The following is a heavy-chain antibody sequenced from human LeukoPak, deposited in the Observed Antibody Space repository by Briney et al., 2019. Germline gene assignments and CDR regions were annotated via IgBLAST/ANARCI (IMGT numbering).Heavy chain of an antibody. V-gene: IGHV3-23*01. CDR2: ISVSGNT. CDR1: GFTLSSYA. Sequence: GGSLRLSCAASGFTLSSYAMSWVRQAPGKGLEWVSAISVSGNTYHADSVKGRFTISRDSSKNTLYLQMNRLRAEDAAVYYCAKAPVTTCSGAYCYPFDYWGQGTLVAVPS. CDR3: AKAPVTTCSGAYCYPFDY. J-gene: IGHJ4*02. D-gene: IGHD2-21*01.